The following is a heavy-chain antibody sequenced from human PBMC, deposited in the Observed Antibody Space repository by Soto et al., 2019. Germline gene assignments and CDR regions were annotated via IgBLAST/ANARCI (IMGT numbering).Heavy chain of an antibody. J-gene: IGHJ6*02. D-gene: IGHD3-10*01. CDR3: PRAMVPGVSVHFGMDV. CDR2: IYSGGST. Sequence: PGGSLRLSCAASGFTVSSNYMSWVRQAPGKGLEWVSVIYSGGSTYYADCVKGRFTISRDNSKNTLYLQMNSLRAVDTAVYYCPRAMVPGVSVHFGMDVWGPGTMVTVSS. V-gene: IGHV3-53*01. CDR1: GFTVSSNY.